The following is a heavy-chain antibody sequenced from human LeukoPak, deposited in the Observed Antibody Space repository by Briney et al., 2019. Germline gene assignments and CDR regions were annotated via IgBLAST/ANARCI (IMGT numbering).Heavy chain of an antibody. V-gene: IGHV3-7*01. D-gene: IGHD5-18*01. Sequence: PGGSLRLSCAASGFTFSSYWMSWVRQAPGKGLEWVANIKQDGSEKYYVDSVKGRFTISRDNSKNTLYLQMNSLRAEDTAVYYCAKGYSYGYCFDYWGQGTLVTVSS. CDR2: IKQDGSEK. J-gene: IGHJ4*02. CDR1: GFTFSSYW. CDR3: AKGYSYGYCFDY.